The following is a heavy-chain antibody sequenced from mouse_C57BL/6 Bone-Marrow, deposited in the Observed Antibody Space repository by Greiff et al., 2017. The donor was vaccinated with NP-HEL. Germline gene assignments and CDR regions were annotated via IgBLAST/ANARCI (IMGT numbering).Heavy chain of an antibody. D-gene: IGHD4-1*02. V-gene: IGHV1-72*01. Sequence: VQLQQPGAELVKPGASVKLSCKASGYTFNSYWMHWVKQRPGRGLEWIGRIDPNSGGTKYDEKFQSKATLTVDKPSSTAYMQLSSRTSEDSAVYYYARQLGRTVYFDYWGKGTTLTVAS. J-gene: IGHJ2*01. CDR2: IDPNSGGT. CDR3: ARQLGRTVYFDY. CDR1: GYTFNSYW.